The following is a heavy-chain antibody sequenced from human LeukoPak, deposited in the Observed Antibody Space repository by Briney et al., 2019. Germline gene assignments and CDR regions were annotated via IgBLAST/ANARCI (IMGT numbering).Heavy chain of an antibody. CDR1: GGSFSGYY. CDR2: INHSGGT. D-gene: IGHD3-22*01. J-gene: IGHJ4*02. Sequence: PSETLSLTCAVYGGSFSGYYWSWIRQPPGKGLEWIGEINHSGGTNYNPSLKSRVTISVDTSKNQFSLKLSSVTAADTAVYYCARGEDSSGYIFDYWGQGTLVTVSS. V-gene: IGHV4-34*01. CDR3: ARGEDSSGYIFDY.